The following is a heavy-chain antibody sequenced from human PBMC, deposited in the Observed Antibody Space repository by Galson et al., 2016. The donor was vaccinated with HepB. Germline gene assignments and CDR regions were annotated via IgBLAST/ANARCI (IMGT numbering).Heavy chain of an antibody. CDR2: IYPGDSDT. CDR1: GYRFTTYW. J-gene: IGHJ4*02. CDR3: GRRHLDVDYFEY. Sequence: QSGAEVKKPGESLKISCKGSGYRFTTYWIAWVRQMPGKGLEWMGIIYPGDSDTRYSPSFQGQVTISADKSTDSAYLQLNNLKASDTAIYYCGRRHLDVDYFEYWGQGTVVTVSS. D-gene: IGHD5-24*01. V-gene: IGHV5-51*03.